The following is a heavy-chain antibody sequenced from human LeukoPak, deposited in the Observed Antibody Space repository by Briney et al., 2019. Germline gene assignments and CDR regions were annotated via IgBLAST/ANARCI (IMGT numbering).Heavy chain of an antibody. CDR1: GSTFSSYA. Sequence: GGSLRLSCSASGSTFSSYAMHWARQAPGKGLEYVSAISSNGGSTYYADSVKGRFTISRDNSKNTLYLQMSSLRAEDTAVYYCVCGYSGYDFDALDYWGQGTLVTVSS. V-gene: IGHV3-64D*06. CDR2: ISSNGGST. CDR3: VCGYSGYDFDALDY. J-gene: IGHJ4*02. D-gene: IGHD5-12*01.